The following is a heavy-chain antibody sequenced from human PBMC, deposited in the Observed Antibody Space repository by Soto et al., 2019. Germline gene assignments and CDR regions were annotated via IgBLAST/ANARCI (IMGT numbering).Heavy chain of an antibody. D-gene: IGHD3-22*01. CDR2: IYYSGST. CDR3: ARRPYYYDKHAFDI. J-gene: IGHJ3*02. CDR1: GGSISSSSYY. Sequence: QLQLQESGPGLVKPSETLSLTCTVSGGSISSSSYYWGWIRQPPGQGLEWIGSIYYSGSTYYNPSLKSRVTISVDTSKNQFSLKLSSVTAADTAVYYCARRPYYYDKHAFDIWGQGTMVTVSS. V-gene: IGHV4-39*01.